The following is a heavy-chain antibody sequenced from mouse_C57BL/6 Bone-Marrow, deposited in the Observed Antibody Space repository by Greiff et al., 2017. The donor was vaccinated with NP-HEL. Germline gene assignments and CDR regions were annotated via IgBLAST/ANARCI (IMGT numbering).Heavy chain of an antibody. CDR1: GYAFTNYL. CDR3: AYYYGSSYRYFDV. J-gene: IGHJ1*03. V-gene: IGHV1-54*01. CDR2: INPGSGGN. D-gene: IGHD1-1*01. Sequence: VQLQQSGAELVRPGTSVKVSCKASGYAFTNYLIEWVKQRPGQGLEWIGVINPGSGGNNYNEKFKGKATLTADKSSSTAYMQLSSLTSEDSAVYFCAYYYGSSYRYFDVWGTGTTVTVSS.